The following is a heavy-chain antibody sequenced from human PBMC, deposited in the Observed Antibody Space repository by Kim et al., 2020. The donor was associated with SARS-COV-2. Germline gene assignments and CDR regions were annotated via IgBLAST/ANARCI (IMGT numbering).Heavy chain of an antibody. CDR2: INHSGST. J-gene: IGHJ5*02. V-gene: IGHV4-34*01. D-gene: IGHD3-10*01. CDR3: ARVRTMVRGVIIRPGWFDP. Sequence: SETLSLTCAVYGGSFSGYYWSWIRQPPGKGLEWIGEINHSGSTNYNPSLKSRVTISVDTSKNQFSLKLSSVTAADTAVYYCARVRTMVRGVIIRPGWFDPCGQGTLVTVSS. CDR1: GGSFSGYY.